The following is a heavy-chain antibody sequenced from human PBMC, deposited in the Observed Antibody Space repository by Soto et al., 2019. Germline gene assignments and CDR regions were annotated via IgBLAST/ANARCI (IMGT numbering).Heavy chain of an antibody. V-gene: IGHV3-23*01. D-gene: IGHD6-6*01. J-gene: IGHJ4*02. CDR2: ISAGAGST. CDR3: AKDGGIAARLADN. Sequence: DVQLLESGGGLVQPGGSLRLSCAASGFTFSSYAMSWVRQAPGKGLEWVSVISAGAGSTYYADSVKGRFTISRDNSKNTLYLQMNSLRAEDTAVYYCAKDGGIAARLADNWGRGTLVTVSS. CDR1: GFTFSSYA.